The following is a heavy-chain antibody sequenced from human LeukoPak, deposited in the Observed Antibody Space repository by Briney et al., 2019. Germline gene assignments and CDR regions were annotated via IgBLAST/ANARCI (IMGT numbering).Heavy chain of an antibody. CDR1: GGSVSSGSYY. CDR3: ARRLVSGSYY. CDR2: IYYSGST. J-gene: IGHJ4*02. V-gene: IGHV4-61*01. D-gene: IGHD1-26*01. Sequence: PSETLSHTCTVSGGSVSSGSYYWSWIRQPPGKGLEWIGYIYYSGSTNYNPSLKSRVTISVDTSKNQFSLKLSSVTAADTAVYYCARRLVSGSYYWGQGTLVTVSS.